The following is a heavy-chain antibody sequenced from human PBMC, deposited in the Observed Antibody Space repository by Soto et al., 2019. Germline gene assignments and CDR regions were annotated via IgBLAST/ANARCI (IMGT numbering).Heavy chain of an antibody. CDR3: AGEAIVAGATTGMDV. Sequence: ASVKVSCKTAGYTITTFFMHWWRQAPGQGLEWMGVINPGYPAGRSTTYAQKFHGRVTMTTDTSTSTVYMELSRLRSDDTAVYYCAGEAIVAGATTGMDVWGQGTTVTVSS. V-gene: IGHV1-46*01. J-gene: IGHJ6*02. D-gene: IGHD1-26*01. CDR2: INPGYPAGRST. CDR1: GYTITTFF.